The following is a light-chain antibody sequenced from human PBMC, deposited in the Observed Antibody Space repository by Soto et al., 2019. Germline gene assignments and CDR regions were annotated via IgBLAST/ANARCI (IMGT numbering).Light chain of an antibody. V-gene: IGKV3-11*01. Sequence: EIVLTQSPATLSLSPGERATLSCRASQSVSSFLAWYQQKPGQAPRLLIYDASNRATGIPARFSGSGSGTDFTLTISSLEPEDFAVYYCQQRSNWPPITGGQGTRLEI. CDR3: QQRSNWPPIT. CDR2: DAS. J-gene: IGKJ5*01. CDR1: QSVSSF.